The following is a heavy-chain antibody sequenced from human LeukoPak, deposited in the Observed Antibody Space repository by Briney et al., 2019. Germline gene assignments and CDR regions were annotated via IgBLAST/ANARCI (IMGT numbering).Heavy chain of an antibody. D-gene: IGHD4-23*01. CDR3: AREFLLGGWFDP. CDR1: GGSISNYY. V-gene: IGHV4-59*01. Sequence: SETLSLTCSVSGGSISNYYWSWIRQPPGKGLEWIGFVYYSGTTHYNPTLESRVTISVDTSKNQFSLKLSSVTAADTAVYYCAREFLLGGWFDPWGQGTLVTVSS. J-gene: IGHJ5*02. CDR2: VYYSGTT.